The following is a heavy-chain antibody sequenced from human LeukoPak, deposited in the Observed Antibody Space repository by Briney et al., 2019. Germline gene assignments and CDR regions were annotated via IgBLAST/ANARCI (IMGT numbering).Heavy chain of an antibody. CDR3: ARDNIWRELWRYYYYYMDV. J-gene: IGHJ6*03. Sequence: PSETLSLTSTVSGGSISSYYWSWIRQPAGKGLEWVGRIYTSGSTNYNPSLKSRVTMSVDTSKNQFSLKLSSVTAADTAVYYCARDNIWRELWRYYYYYMDVWGKGTTVTVSS. CDR2: IYTSGST. V-gene: IGHV4-4*07. D-gene: IGHD3-16*01. CDR1: GGSISSYY.